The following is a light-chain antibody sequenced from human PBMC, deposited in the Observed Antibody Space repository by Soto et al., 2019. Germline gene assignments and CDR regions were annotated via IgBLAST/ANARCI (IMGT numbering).Light chain of an antibody. V-gene: IGLV2-11*01. CDR3: CSYAGSYTPYYV. CDR1: SSDVGGYNY. J-gene: IGLJ1*01. CDR2: DVS. Sequence: QSGLTQPRSVSGSPGQSVTISCTGTSSDVGGYNYVSWYQQHPGKAPKLMIYDVSKRPSGVPDRFSGSKSGNTASLTISGLQAEDEADYYCCSYAGSYTPYYVFGTGTKVTVL.